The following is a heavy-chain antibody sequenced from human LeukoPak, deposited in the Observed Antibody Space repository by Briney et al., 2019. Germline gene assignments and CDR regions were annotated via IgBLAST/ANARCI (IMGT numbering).Heavy chain of an antibody. V-gene: IGHV3-74*01. J-gene: IGHJ6*02. CDR3: ARAPSIAVAGKTAYYYYGMDV. CDR2: INSDGSST. CDR1: GFTFSSYW. D-gene: IGHD6-19*01. Sequence: GGSLILSCAASGFTFSSYWMHWVRQAPGKGLVWVSRINSDGSSTSYADSVKGRFTISRDNAKNTLYLQMNSLRAEDTAVYYCARAPSIAVAGKTAYYYYGMDVWGQGTTVTVSS.